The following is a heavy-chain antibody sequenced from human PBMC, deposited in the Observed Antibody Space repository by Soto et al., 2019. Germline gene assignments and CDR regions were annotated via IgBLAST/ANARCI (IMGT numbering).Heavy chain of an antibody. CDR3: AILNGIPPDY. V-gene: IGHV3-23*01. CDR1: GFTFSSYA. J-gene: IGHJ4*02. CDR2: ISAGGGNT. Sequence: GGSLRLSCAASGFTFSSYAMSWVRQAPGKGLEWVSAISAGGGNTYYRDSVKGRFTISRDNSKNTLYLQMNSLRAEDTAVYYCAILNGIPPDYWGQGTLVTVSS.